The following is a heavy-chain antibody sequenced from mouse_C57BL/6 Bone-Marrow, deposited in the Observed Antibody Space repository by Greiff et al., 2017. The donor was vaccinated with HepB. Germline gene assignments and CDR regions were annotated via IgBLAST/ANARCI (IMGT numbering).Heavy chain of an antibody. J-gene: IGHJ4*01. CDR1: GYTFTDYY. Sequence: EVQLQQSGPELVKPGASVKISCKASGYTFTDYYMNWVKQSHGKSLEWIGDINPNNGGTSYNQKFKGKATLTVDKSSSTAYMELRSLTSEDSAVYYCARGYYSRDYWGQGTSVTVSS. CDR3: ARGYYSRDY. V-gene: IGHV1-26*01. CDR2: INPNNGGT.